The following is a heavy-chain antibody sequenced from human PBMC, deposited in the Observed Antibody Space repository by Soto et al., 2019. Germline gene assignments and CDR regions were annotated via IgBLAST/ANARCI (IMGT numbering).Heavy chain of an antibody. Sequence: ASVKVSCKASGYTFTSYGISWVRQAPGQGLEWMGWISAYNGNTNYAQKLQGRVTMTTDTSTSTAYMELRSLRSDDTAVYYCARDHSYGEYYYYYYGMDVWGQGTTVTVSS. CDR1: GYTFTSYG. D-gene: IGHD5-18*01. V-gene: IGHV1-18*01. CDR3: ARDHSYGEYYYYYYGMDV. CDR2: ISAYNGNT. J-gene: IGHJ6*02.